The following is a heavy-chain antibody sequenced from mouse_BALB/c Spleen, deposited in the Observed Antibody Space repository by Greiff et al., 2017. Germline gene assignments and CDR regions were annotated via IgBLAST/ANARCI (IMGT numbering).Heavy chain of an antibody. J-gene: IGHJ2*01. V-gene: IGHV5-6-3*01. Sequence: EVKLVESGGGLVQPGGSLKLSCAASGFTFSSYGMSWVRQTPDKRLELVATINSNGGSTYYPDSVKGRFTISRDNAKNTLYLQMSSLKSEDTAMYYCARDKEIYYGSFPYYFDYWGQGTTLTVSS. D-gene: IGHD1-1*01. CDR1: GFTFSSYG. CDR3: ARDKEIYYGSFPYYFDY. CDR2: INSNGGST.